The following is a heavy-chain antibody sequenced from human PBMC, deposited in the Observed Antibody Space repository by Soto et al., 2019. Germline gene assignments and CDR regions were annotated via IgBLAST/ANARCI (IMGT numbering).Heavy chain of an antibody. V-gene: IGHV1-2*06. Sequence: ASVKVSCKASGYIFTDYYMHWVRQAPGQELGWMGRINPNSGGTNYAQKFQGRVTMTRDTSISTAYTELSSLRSEDTAVYYCASYDSSGYYFPLGAFDIWG. D-gene: IGHD3-22*01. CDR1: GYIFTDYY. CDR2: INPNSGGT. CDR3: ASYDSSGYYFPLGAFDI. J-gene: IGHJ3*02.